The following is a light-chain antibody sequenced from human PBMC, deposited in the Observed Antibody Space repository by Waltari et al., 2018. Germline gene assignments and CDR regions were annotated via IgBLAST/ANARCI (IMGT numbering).Light chain of an antibody. V-gene: IGKV3-20*01. CDR2: GAS. J-gene: IGKJ2*01. CDR3: QQYGSSILYT. Sequence: EVVLTHSPATLSFSPGARATLSCRASQSLTKRYLAWYQQKPGQAPRLLIYGASSRAAGIPDRFSGSGSGTDFTLIISRLEPDDFAVYYCQQYGSSILYTFGQGTKLEIK. CDR1: QSLTKRY.